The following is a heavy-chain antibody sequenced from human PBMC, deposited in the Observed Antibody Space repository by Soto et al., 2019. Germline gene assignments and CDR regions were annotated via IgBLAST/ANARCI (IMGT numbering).Heavy chain of an antibody. CDR3: ARDTLYSNVAFDI. Sequence: GGSLRLSCAASGFTFSSYSMNWVRQAPGKGLEWVSSISSSSSYIYYADSVKGRFTISRDNAKNSLYLQMNSLGAEGTAVYYCARDTLYSNVAFDIWGQGTMVTVSS. V-gene: IGHV3-21*01. CDR1: GFTFSSYS. CDR2: ISSSSSYI. J-gene: IGHJ3*02. D-gene: IGHD4-4*01.